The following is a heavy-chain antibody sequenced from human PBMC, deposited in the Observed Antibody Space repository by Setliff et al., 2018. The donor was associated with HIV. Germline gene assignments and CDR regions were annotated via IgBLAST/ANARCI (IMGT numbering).Heavy chain of an antibody. CDR3: AKEGGLYFGMLIHDAIDL. D-gene: IGHD3-3*01. V-gene: IGHV4-38-2*02. CDR2: IYHSGST. CDR1: GYSISSGYY. J-gene: IGHJ3*01. Sequence: TLSLTCTVSGYSISSGYYWGWIRQPPGKGLEWIGSIYHSGSTYYNPSLKSRVTISVDTSKNQFSLKLTSVTAADTAVYYCAKEGGLYFGMLIHDAIDLWGQGTMVTVSS.